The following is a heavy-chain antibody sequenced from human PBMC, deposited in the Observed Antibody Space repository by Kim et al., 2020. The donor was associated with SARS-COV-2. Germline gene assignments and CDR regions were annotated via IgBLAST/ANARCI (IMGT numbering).Heavy chain of an antibody. CDR2: ISAYNGNT. CDR3: ARGRKPGLGYTQNWFDP. J-gene: IGHJ5*02. D-gene: IGHD6-13*01. V-gene: IGHV1-18*01. Sequence: ASVKVSCKASGYTFTSYGISWVRQAPGQGLEWMGWISAYNGNTNYAQKLQGRVTMTTDTSTSTAYMELRSLRSDDTAVYYCARGRKPGLGYTQNWFDPWGQGTLVTVSS. CDR1: GYTFTSYG.